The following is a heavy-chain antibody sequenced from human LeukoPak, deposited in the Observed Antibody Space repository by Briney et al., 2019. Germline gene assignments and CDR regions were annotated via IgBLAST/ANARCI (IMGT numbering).Heavy chain of an antibody. J-gene: IGHJ4*02. CDR2: ISSSSSYI. Sequence: PGGSLRLSCAASGFTFSSYSMNWVRQAPGKGLEWVSSISSSSSYIYYADSVKGRFTISRDNAKNSLYLQMNSPRAEDTAVYYCARDPISRGVVVPAAIYWGQGTLVTVSS. CDR1: GFTFSSYS. V-gene: IGHV3-21*01. CDR3: ARDPISRGVVVPAAIY. D-gene: IGHD2-2*01.